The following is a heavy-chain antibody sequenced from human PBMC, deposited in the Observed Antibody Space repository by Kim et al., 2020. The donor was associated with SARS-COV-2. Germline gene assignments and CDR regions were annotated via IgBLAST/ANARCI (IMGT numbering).Heavy chain of an antibody. J-gene: IGHJ5*02. CDR3: ARGSRYYGSGSYYNWFDP. CDR2: IGTAGDT. V-gene: IGHV3-13*01. D-gene: IGHD3-10*01. CDR1: GFTFSSYD. Sequence: GGSLRLSCAASGFTFSSYDRHWVRQATGKGLEWVSAIGTAGDTYYPGSVKGRFTISRENAKNSLYLQMNSLRAGDTAVYYCARGSRYYGSGSYYNWFDPWGQGTLVTVSS.